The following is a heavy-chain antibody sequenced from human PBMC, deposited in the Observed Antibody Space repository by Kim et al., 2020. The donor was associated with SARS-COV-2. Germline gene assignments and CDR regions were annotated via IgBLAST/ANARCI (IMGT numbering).Heavy chain of an antibody. CDR1: GYTFTSYG. V-gene: IGHV1-18*01. Sequence: ASVKVSCKASGYTFTSYGISWVRQAPGQGLEWMGWISAYNGNTNYAQKLQGRVTMTTDTSTSTAYMELRSLRSDDTAVYYCARDALNNWNAENAFDIWGQGTMVTVSS. J-gene: IGHJ3*02. CDR3: ARDALNNWNAENAFDI. CDR2: ISAYNGNT. D-gene: IGHD1-20*01.